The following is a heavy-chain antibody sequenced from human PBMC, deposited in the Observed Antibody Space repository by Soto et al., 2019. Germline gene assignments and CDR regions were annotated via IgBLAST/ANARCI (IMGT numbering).Heavy chain of an antibody. Sequence: GGSLRLSCAASGFTVSSNYMGWVRQAPGKGREWVSVIYSGGSTYYADSVKGRFTISRDNSKNTLYLQMNSLRAEDTAVYYCARDNLAYDFWSGLDPWGQGTLVTVSS. V-gene: IGHV3-53*01. CDR3: ARDNLAYDFWSGLDP. CDR2: IYSGGST. CDR1: GFTVSSNY. J-gene: IGHJ5*02. D-gene: IGHD3-3*01.